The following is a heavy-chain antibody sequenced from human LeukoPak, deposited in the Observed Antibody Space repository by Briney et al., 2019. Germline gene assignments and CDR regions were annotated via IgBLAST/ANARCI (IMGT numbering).Heavy chain of an antibody. V-gene: IGHV3-11*06. Sequence: GGSLRLSCAASGFTFSDYYMSWIRQAPGKGLEWVSYISSSSSYTNYADSVKGRFTISRDNAKNSLYLEMNSLRAEDTAVYYCARAPHYSNYGPYYYGMDVWGQGTTVTVSS. CDR2: ISSSSSYT. CDR1: GFTFSDYY. CDR3: ARAPHYSNYGPYYYGMDV. D-gene: IGHD4-11*01. J-gene: IGHJ6*02.